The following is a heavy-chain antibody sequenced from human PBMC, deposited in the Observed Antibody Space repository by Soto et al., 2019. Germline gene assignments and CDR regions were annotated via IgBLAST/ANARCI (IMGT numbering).Heavy chain of an antibody. Sequence: EVQLVESGGGLVQPGGSLRLSCAASGFTFYTYSMNWVRQAPGKGLEWIAYIDSSGSITYYADSVKGRFTLSRDNAKNSLSLPMSSLRAEDTAVYYCTREQSRYSGYPFYYWGQGNMVTVSS. CDR1: GFTFYTYS. CDR2: IDSSGSIT. CDR3: TREQSRYSGYPFYY. V-gene: IGHV3-48*01. D-gene: IGHD6-25*01. J-gene: IGHJ4*02.